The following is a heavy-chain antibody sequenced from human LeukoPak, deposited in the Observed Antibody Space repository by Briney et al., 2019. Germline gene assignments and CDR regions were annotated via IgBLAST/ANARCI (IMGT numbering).Heavy chain of an antibody. CDR3: ARRGAATKQRGSYYYYGMDV. V-gene: IGHV1-69*13. CDR2: IIPIFGTA. Sequence: SVKVSCKASGGTFGSYAISWVRQAPGQGLEWMGGIIPIFGTANYAQKFQGRVTITADESTSTAYMELSSLRSEDTAVYYCARRGAATKQRGSYYYYGMDVWGQGTTVTVSS. D-gene: IGHD3-10*01. J-gene: IGHJ6*02. CDR1: GGTFGSYA.